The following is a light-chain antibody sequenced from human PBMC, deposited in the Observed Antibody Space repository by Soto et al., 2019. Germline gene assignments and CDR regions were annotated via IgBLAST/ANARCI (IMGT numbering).Light chain of an antibody. J-gene: IGLJ2*01. V-gene: IGLV4-69*01. CDR2: LNSDGSH. Sequence: QLVLTQSPSASASLGASVKLTCTLSSGHSSYAIAWHQQQPEKGPRYLMTLNSDGSHRKGDGIPDRFSGSSSGAERYLTISSLQSEDEADYHCQTWDTDIVVFGGGTKLTVL. CDR1: SGHSSYA. CDR3: QTWDTDIVV.